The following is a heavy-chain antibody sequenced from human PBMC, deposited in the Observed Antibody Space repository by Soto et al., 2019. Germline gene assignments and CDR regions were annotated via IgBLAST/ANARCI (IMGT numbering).Heavy chain of an antibody. J-gene: IGHJ6*03. CDR2: MNPNSGNT. D-gene: IGHD1-26*01. CDR3: ARAEGAYYYYYFMDV. V-gene: IGHV1-8*01. CDR1: GYTFTSYD. Sequence: GASVKVSCKASGYTFTSYDINWVRQATGQGLEWMGWMNPNSGNTGYAQKFQGRVTMTRNTSISTAYMELSSLRSEDTAVYYCARAEGAYYYYYFMDVWGKGSKVTVSS.